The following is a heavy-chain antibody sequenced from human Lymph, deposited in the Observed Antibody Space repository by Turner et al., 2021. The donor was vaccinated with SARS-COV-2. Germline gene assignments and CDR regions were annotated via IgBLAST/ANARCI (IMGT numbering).Heavy chain of an antibody. CDR2: ISRSSTKI. J-gene: IGHJ4*02. Sequence: EVQLVESGGGLVKPGGSLRLSCAASGFPFSTYSMNWVRQAPGKGLEWVSSISRSSTKIYYADSVKGRFTISRDNAKNSLYLQMNSLRAEDTAVYYCARDPLVEMPTVFVTLDYWGQGTLVTVSS. CDR3: ARDPLVEMPTVFVTLDY. D-gene: IGHD4-4*01. V-gene: IGHV3-21*01. CDR1: GFPFSTYS.